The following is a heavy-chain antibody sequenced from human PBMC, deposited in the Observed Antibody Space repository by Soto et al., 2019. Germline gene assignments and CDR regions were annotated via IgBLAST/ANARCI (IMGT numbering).Heavy chain of an antibody. Sequence: EVQLVESGGGLVQPGRSLRLSCAASGFTFDDYAMHWVRQAPGKGLEWVSGVSWNSGRIGYGDSVEGRLTITRDDDKKSVYLEMNSLRTEDTALYYWVKGLTPLNDGNSWTFYMWGQGRMVTVSS. CDR2: VSWNSGRI. D-gene: IGHD4-4*01. CDR3: VKGLTPLNDGNSWTFYM. V-gene: IGHV3-9*01. J-gene: IGHJ3*02. CDR1: GFTFDDYA.